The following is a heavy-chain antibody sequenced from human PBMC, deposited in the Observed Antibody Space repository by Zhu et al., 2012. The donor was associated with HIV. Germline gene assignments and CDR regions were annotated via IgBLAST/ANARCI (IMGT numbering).Heavy chain of an antibody. V-gene: IGHV4-4*02. CDR2: IYHSGST. D-gene: IGHD3-10*01. J-gene: IGHJ6*03. CDR3: ARGGNYYGSGTTRGDYYYYYMDV. Sequence: QVQLQESGPGLVKPSGTLSLTCAVSGGSISSSNWWSWVRQPPGKGLEWIGEIYHSGSTNYNPSLKSRVTISVDKSENQFSLKLSSVTAADTAVYYCARGGNYYGSGTTRGDYYYYYMDVWGKGTTVTVSS. CDR1: GGSISSSNW.